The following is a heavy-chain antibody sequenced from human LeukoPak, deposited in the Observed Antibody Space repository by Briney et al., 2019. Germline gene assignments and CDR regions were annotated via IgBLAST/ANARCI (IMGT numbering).Heavy chain of an antibody. D-gene: IGHD6-19*01. Sequence: SETLSLTCTVSGGSISSDYWSWIRQPPGKGLEWIGSIYHSGSTYYNPSLKSRVTISVDTSKNQFSLKLSSVTAADTAVYYCARIIAVVRGEIDYWGQGTLVTVSS. CDR3: ARIIAVVRGEIDY. V-gene: IGHV4-38-2*02. CDR2: IYHSGST. J-gene: IGHJ4*02. CDR1: GGSISSDY.